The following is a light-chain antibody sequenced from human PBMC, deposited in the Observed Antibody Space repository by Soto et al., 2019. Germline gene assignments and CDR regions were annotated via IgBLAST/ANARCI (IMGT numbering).Light chain of an antibody. CDR1: QGVSRK. CDR3: QQYHTWPIT. CDR2: GAS. J-gene: IGKJ4*01. V-gene: IGKV3-15*01. Sequence: DIVMTQSPVTLSVAPGERVTIPCRASQGVSRKLAWYQHKPGQAPRLLISGASTGATGIPARFSGSGSGTEFTLTISSLQSEEVAIDYCQQYHTWPITVGGGTKVAIK.